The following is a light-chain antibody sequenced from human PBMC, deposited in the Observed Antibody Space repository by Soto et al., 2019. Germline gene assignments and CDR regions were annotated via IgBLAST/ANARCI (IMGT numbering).Light chain of an antibody. CDR1: ESVFGY. V-gene: IGKV3-11*01. CDR2: DAS. J-gene: IGKJ1*01. Sequence: VVLTQAPSTLSLSPGGSGTLSCRASESVFGYLAWYQHKPGQAPRLLIYDASNRATGVPARFSGSGSGTDFTLTISSLAPEDFAIYYCHQRQSWPRTFGQGTKVDIK. CDR3: HQRQSWPRT.